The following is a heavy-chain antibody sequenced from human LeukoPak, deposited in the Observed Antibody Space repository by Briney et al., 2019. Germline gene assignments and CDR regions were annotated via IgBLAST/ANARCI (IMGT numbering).Heavy chain of an antibody. Sequence: SETLSLTCAVYGGSFSGYYWSWIRQPPGKGLEWIGEINHSGSTNYNPSLKSRVTISVDTSKNQFSLKLSSVTAADTAVYYCASFAARLAGYWGQGTLVTASS. CDR3: ASFAARLAGY. V-gene: IGHV4-34*01. CDR2: INHSGST. CDR1: GGSFSGYY. D-gene: IGHD6-6*01. J-gene: IGHJ4*02.